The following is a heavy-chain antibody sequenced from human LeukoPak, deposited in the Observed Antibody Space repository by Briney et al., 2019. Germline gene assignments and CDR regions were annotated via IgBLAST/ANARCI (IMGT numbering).Heavy chain of an antibody. Sequence: TSETLSLTCTVSGGSISSSSYYWGWIRQPPGKGLEWIGSIYYSGSTYYNPSLKSRVTISVDTSKNQFSLKLSSVTAADTAVYYCARRRPDSSGWPGWYYFDYWGQGTLVTVSS. D-gene: IGHD6-19*01. CDR1: GGSISSSSYY. V-gene: IGHV4-39*01. CDR2: IYYSGST. J-gene: IGHJ4*02. CDR3: ARRRPDSSGWPGWYYFDY.